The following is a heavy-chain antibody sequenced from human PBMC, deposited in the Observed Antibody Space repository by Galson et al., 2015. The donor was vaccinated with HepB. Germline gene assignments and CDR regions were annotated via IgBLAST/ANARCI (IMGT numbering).Heavy chain of an antibody. Sequence: SVKVSCKASGGTFSSYAISWVRQAPGQGLEWMGGIIPIFGTANYAQKFQGRVTITADKSTSTAYMELSSLRSEDTAVYYCARAGDCSGGSCYLLDYWGQGTLVTVSS. V-gene: IGHV1-69*06. CDR2: IIPIFGTA. CDR3: ARAGDCSGGSCYLLDY. D-gene: IGHD2-15*01. CDR1: GGTFSSYA. J-gene: IGHJ4*02.